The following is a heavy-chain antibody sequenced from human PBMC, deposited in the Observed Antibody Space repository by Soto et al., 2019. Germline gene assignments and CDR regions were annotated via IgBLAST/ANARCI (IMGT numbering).Heavy chain of an antibody. D-gene: IGHD3-22*01. V-gene: IGHV3-30-3*01. CDR1: GFMFNSYA. CDR2: ISHDGGNK. CDR3: AREQKHSSASYHHYYGVDV. J-gene: IGHJ6*02. Sequence: QVQLVESGGGVVQPGRSLRLSCAASGFMFNSYAMHWVRQAPGKGLEWVAVISHDGGNKYYADSVKGRFTISRDNSKDTLYLQMNSLRAEDTAVFYCAREQKHSSASYHHYYGVDVWGQGTTVTVSS.